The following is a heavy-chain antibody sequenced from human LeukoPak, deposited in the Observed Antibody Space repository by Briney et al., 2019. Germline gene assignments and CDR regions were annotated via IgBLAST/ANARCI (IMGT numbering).Heavy chain of an antibody. Sequence: SETLSLTCTVSGGSISGYYWSWIRQPPGKGLEWIGYIYYSGSTNYNPSLKSRVTISVDTSKNQFSLKLSYVTHADTAVYYCASLIAAAGTDGWFDPWGQGTLVTVSS. D-gene: IGHD6-13*01. J-gene: IGHJ5*02. V-gene: IGHV4-59*01. CDR2: IYYSGST. CDR3: ASLIAAAGTDGWFDP. CDR1: GGSISGYY.